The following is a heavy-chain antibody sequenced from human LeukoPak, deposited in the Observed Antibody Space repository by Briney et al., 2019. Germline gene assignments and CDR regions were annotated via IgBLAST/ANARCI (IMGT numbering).Heavy chain of an antibody. V-gene: IGHV3-15*01. CDR2: IKSKSDGETT. CDR1: GFTFTNVW. CDR3: TTDRGSV. J-gene: IGHJ4*02. Sequence: GGSLRLSCAASGFTFTNVWMSWVRQTPWKGLEWVGRIKSKSDGETTDYAAPVKGRFPISRDDAKTMVYLQMNSLKSEDTAVYYCTTDRGSVWGQGTLVTVSS.